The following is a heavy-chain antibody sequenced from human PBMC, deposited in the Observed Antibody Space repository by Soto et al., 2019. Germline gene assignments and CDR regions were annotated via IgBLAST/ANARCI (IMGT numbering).Heavy chain of an antibody. CDR2: ISYDGSNK. V-gene: IGHV3-30-3*01. D-gene: IGHD6-6*01. CDR1: GFTFSSYA. J-gene: IGHJ6*02. Sequence: LRLSCAASGFTFSSYAMHWVRQAPGKGLEWVAVISYDGSNKYYADSVKGRFTISRDNSKNTLYLQMNSLRAEDTAVYYCARDRLGSSSGMDVWGQGTTVTVSS. CDR3: ARDRLGSSSGMDV.